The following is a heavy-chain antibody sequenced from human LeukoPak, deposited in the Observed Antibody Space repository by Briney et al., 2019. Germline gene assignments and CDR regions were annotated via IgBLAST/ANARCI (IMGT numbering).Heavy chain of an antibody. CDR1: GLTVSSNY. CDR2: IYSGGTT. J-gene: IGHJ4*02. CDR3: ASKLTTVY. Sequence: GGSLRLSCVVSGLTVSSNYMSWVRQAPGKGVEGVSVIYSGGTTNYADSVKGRFLVYRDNSKNTLYLQMNSLRAEDTAVYYCASKLTTVYWGQGTLVTVSS. D-gene: IGHD4-17*01. V-gene: IGHV3-66*01.